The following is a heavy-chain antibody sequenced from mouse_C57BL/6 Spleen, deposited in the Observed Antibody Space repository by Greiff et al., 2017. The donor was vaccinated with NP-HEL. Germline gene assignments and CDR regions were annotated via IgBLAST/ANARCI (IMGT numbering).Heavy chain of an antibody. V-gene: IGHV14-4*01. CDR3: TAGDY. CDR2: IDPENGDT. Sequence: EVKLQQSGAELVRPGASVKLSCTASGFNIKDDYMHWVKQRPEQGLEWIGWIDPENGDTEYASKFQGKATITADTYPNTAYLQLRSLTSEDTAVYYCTAGDYWGQGTTLTVSS. J-gene: IGHJ2*01. CDR1: GFNIKDDY.